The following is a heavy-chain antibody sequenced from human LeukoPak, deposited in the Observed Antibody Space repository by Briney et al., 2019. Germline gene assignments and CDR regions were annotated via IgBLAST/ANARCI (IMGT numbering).Heavy chain of an antibody. D-gene: IGHD1-1*01. CDR3: ATYQLELPWFDP. V-gene: IGHV4-4*07. J-gene: IGHJ5*02. CDR2: IYDGGST. Sequence: PSETLSLTCTVSGGSVNSYYLSWIRQPAGKTLEWIGRIYDGGSTNYNPSLKSRVTMSVDTSKNQISLKLKSVTVADTAVYYCATYQLELPWFDPWGQGTLVTVSS. CDR1: GGSVNSYY.